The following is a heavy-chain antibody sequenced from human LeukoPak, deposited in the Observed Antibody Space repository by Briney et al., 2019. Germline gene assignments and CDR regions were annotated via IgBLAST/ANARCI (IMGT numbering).Heavy chain of an antibody. J-gene: IGHJ3*02. V-gene: IGHV4-61*02. CDR2: IYTSGST. Sequence: SQTLSLTCTVSGGSISSGSYYWSWIRQPAGKGLEWIGRIYTSGSTNYNPSLKSRVTISVDTSKNQFSLKLSSVTAADTAVYYCAREPRDYYGSGSYFAAFDIWGQGTMVTVSS. D-gene: IGHD3-10*01. CDR1: GGSISSGSYY. CDR3: AREPRDYYGSGSYFAAFDI.